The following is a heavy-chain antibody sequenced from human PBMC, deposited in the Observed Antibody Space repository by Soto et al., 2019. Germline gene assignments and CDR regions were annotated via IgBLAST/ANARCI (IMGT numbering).Heavy chain of an antibody. D-gene: IGHD6-6*01. J-gene: IGHJ4*02. CDR2: ISAHNGNT. Sequence: QVHLVQSGAEVKKPGASVKVSCKGSGYAFTTYGITWVRQAPGQGLEWMGWISAHNGNTNYAQKLQGRVTVTKATSTSTAYMELRSLTSDDTAVYYCARGRDGDYWGQGALVTVSS. CDR1: GYAFTTYG. V-gene: IGHV1-18*01. CDR3: ARGRDGDY.